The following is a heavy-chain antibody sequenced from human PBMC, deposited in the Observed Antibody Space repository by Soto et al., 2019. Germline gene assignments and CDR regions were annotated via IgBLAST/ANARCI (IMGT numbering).Heavy chain of an antibody. V-gene: IGHV4-34*01. D-gene: IGHD6-13*01. CDR3: ARSSSWYISDRVKWVY. CDR2: INHSGST. CDR1: GGSFSGYY. Sequence: PSETLSLTCAVYGGSFSGYYWSWIRQPPGKGLEWIGEINHSGSTNYNPSLKSRVTISVDTSKNQFSLKLSSVTAADTAVYYCARSSSWYISDRVKWVYWGQGTLVTVSS. J-gene: IGHJ4*02.